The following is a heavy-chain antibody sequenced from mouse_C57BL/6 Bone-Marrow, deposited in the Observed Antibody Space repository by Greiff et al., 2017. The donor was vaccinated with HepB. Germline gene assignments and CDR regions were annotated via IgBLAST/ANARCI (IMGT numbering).Heavy chain of an antibody. CDR2: ISSGSSTI. Sequence: EVKLMESGGGLVKPGGSLKLSCAASGFTFSDYGMHWVRQAPEKGLEWVAYISSGSSTIYYADTVKGRVTISRDNAKNTLFLQMTSLRSEDTAMYYCARRDYYGSRFDYWGQGTTLTVSS. CDR1: GFTFSDYG. D-gene: IGHD1-1*01. V-gene: IGHV5-17*01. CDR3: ARRDYYGSRFDY. J-gene: IGHJ2*01.